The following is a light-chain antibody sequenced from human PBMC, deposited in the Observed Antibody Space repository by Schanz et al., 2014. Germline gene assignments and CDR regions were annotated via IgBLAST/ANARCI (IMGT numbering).Light chain of an antibody. V-gene: IGLV2-8*01. J-gene: IGLJ2*01. CDR2: EVS. CDR1: SSDVGGYNS. Sequence: QSALTQPPSASGSPGQSVTFSCTGTSSDVGGYNSVSWYQQHPGKAPKLIITEVSHRPSGVPDRFSGSKSGNTASLTVSGLQSEDEADYYCSSYAGTFVLFGGGTKVTVL. CDR3: SSYAGTFVL.